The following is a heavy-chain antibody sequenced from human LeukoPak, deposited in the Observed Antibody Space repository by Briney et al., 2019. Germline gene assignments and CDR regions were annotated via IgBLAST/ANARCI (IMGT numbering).Heavy chain of an antibody. CDR1: GGSFSGYY. Sequence: PSETLSLTCAVYGGSFSGYYWSWIRQPPGKGLEWIGEINHSGSTNYNPSLKSRVTISVDTSKNQFSLKLSSVTAADTAVYYCARGGRIMITFGGVIVIPRFDPWGQGTLVTVSS. D-gene: IGHD3-16*02. CDR2: INHSGST. V-gene: IGHV4-34*01. CDR3: ARGGRIMITFGGVIVIPRFDP. J-gene: IGHJ5*02.